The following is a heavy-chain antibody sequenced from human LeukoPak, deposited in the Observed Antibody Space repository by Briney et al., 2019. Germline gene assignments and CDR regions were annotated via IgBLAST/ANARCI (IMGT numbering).Heavy chain of an antibody. CDR2: INPNSGGT. CDR3: AKDAIVRDYSNSDY. CDR1: GYTFAGYY. J-gene: IGHJ4*02. V-gene: IGHV1-2*02. D-gene: IGHD4-11*01. Sequence: GASVKVSCKASGYTFAGYYMHWVRQAPGQGLEWMGWINPNSGGTKHAQKFQGRVTMTRDTSISTAYMELSRLTSDDTAVYYCAKDAIVRDYSNSDYWGQGTLVTVSS.